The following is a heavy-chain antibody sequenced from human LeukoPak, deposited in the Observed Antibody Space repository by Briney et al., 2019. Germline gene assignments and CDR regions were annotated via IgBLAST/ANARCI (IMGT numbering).Heavy chain of an antibody. J-gene: IGHJ4*02. CDR3: AWKTPLWSRFDY. CDR1: GGSFSGYY. CDR2: INHSGST. V-gene: IGHV4-34*01. Sequence: SETLSLTCAVYGGSFSGYYWSWIRQPPGKGLEWIGEINHSGSTNYNPSLKSRVTISVDTSKNQFSLKLSSVTAADTAVYYCAWKTPLWSRFDYWGQGTLVTVSS. D-gene: IGHD3-10*01.